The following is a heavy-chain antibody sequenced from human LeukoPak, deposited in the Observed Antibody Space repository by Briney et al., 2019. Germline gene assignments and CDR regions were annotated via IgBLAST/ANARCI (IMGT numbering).Heavy chain of an antibody. V-gene: IGHV3-11*01. Sequence: PGGSLRLSCAASGFTFSDYYMSWIRQAPGKGLEWVPYISSSGSTIYYADSVKGRFTISRDNAKNSLYLQMNSLRAEDTAVYYCASGIFGVVQYYYGMAVWGQGPTPTVPS. CDR2: ISSSGSTI. CDR1: GFTFSDYY. CDR3: ASGIFGVVQYYYGMAV. J-gene: IGHJ6*02. D-gene: IGHD3-3*01.